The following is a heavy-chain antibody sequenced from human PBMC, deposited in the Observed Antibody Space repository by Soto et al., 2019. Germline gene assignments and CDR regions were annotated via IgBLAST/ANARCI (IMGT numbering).Heavy chain of an antibody. CDR1: GFTFTSSA. D-gene: IGHD4-17*01. CDR3: AALGGSYGDYVSAFDI. CDR2: IVVGSGNT. J-gene: IGHJ3*02. Sequence: SVKVSCKASGFTFTSSAVQWVRQARGQRLEWIGWIVVGSGNTNYAQKFQERVTITRDMSTSTAYMELSSLRSEDTTVYYCAALGGSYGDYVSAFDIWGQGTMVTVSS. V-gene: IGHV1-58*01.